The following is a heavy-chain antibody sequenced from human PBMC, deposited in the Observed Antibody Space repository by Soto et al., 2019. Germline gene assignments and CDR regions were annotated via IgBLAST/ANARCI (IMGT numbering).Heavy chain of an antibody. V-gene: IGHV1-46*01. CDR1: GYTFTNYY. Sequence: ASVKVSCKASGYTFTNYYIDWVRQAPGQGLEWMGIINPNGGSTTYVQKFQGRVTMTRDTSTSTVYMELSSLRSEDTAVYYCARDLVAILVPAAPLDPWGQGTLVTVSS. CDR3: ARDLVAILVPAAPLDP. J-gene: IGHJ5*02. CDR2: INPNGGST. D-gene: IGHD2-2*01.